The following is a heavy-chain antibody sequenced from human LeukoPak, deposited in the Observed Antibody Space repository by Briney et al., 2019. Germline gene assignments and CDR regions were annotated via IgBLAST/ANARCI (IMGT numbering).Heavy chain of an antibody. CDR2: IYVGGSP. CDR3: VRDEDYWGSPH. D-gene: IGHD7-27*01. J-gene: IGHJ4*02. Sequence: SQTLSLTCTVSGGSISSGGYYWTWIRQPAGKGLEWIGRIYVGGSPNYNPSLEGRLTISIDMSKNQFSLRLNSVTAADTATYFCVRDEDYWGSPHWGQGILVSVSS. CDR1: GGSISSGGYY. V-gene: IGHV4-61*02.